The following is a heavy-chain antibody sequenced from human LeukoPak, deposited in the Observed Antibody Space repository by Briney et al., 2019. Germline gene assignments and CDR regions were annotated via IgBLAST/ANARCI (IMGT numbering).Heavy chain of an antibody. CDR3: ATEGVVVVPAATRDAFDI. D-gene: IGHD2-2*01. CDR2: FDPEDGET. Sequence: ASVKVSCKVSGYTLTELSMHWVRQAPGKGLEWMGGFDPEDGETIYAQKFQGRVTMTEDTSTDTAYMELSSLRSEDTAVYYCATEGVVVVPAATRDAFDIWGQGTMVTVSS. J-gene: IGHJ3*02. CDR1: GYTLTELS. V-gene: IGHV1-24*01.